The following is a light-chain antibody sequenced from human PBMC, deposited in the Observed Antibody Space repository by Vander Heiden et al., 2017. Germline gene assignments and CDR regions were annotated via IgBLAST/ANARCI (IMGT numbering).Light chain of an antibody. CDR1: SSNIGRNT. CDR2: SND. Sequence: QSVLTQPPSASGTPGQRVTIPCSGSSSNIGRNTVSWYQQIPGTAPKVLIYSNDDRPSGVPDRFSGSRSGTSASLAISGLQSDDEADYYCAAWDDNLNGFVFGTGTLVTV. V-gene: IGLV1-44*01. CDR3: AAWDDNLNGFV. J-gene: IGLJ1*01.